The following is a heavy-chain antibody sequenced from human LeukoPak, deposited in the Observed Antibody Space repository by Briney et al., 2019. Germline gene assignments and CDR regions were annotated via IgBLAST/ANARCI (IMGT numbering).Heavy chain of an antibody. V-gene: IGHV1-69*06. CDR2: IIPIFGTA. Sequence: SVKVSCKASGGTFSSYAISWVRQAPGQGLEWMGGIIPIFGTANYAQKFQGRVTITADKSTSTAYMELSSLRSEDTAVYFCAFRDGYNYFDYWGQGTLVTVSS. J-gene: IGHJ4*02. CDR1: GGTFSSYA. CDR3: AFRDGYNYFDY. D-gene: IGHD5-24*01.